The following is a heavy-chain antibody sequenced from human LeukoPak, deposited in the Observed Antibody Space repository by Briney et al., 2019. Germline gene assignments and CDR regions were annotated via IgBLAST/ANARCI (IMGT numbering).Heavy chain of an antibody. CDR2: ISYDGTNK. D-gene: IGHD3-3*01. CDR1: GFTFSSYG. V-gene: IGHV3-30*19. CDR3: ASGGGVVT. J-gene: IGHJ3*01. Sequence: GGSLRLSCAASGFTFSSYGMHWVRQAPGKGLEWVAVISYDGTNKYYADSVKGRFTISGDNSKNTLYLQMNSLRVEDTAVYYCASGGGVVTWGQGTMVTVSS.